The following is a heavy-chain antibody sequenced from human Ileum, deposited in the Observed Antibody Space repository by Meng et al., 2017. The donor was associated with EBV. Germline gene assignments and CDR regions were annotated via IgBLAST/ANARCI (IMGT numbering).Heavy chain of an antibody. CDR2: MSDSGIT. CDR1: GGSISVINW. V-gene: IGHV4-4*02. J-gene: IGHJ4*02. CDR3: AKNGEKYFEY. Sequence: QVLLQEPGPGLVKPSQTLSLTCTVSGGSISVINWWSWVRQSPEKGLEWIGEMSDSGITHYNPSLKSRVTISADKSNNQFSLKLTSVTSADTAVYFCAKNGEKYFEYWGQGTLVTVSS.